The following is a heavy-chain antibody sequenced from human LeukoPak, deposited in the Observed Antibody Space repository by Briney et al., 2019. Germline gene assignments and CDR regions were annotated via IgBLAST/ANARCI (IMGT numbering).Heavy chain of an antibody. CDR2: IIPIFGTA. D-gene: IGHD5-24*01. J-gene: IGHJ6*02. V-gene: IGHV1-69*06. Sequence: GASVKVSCKASGGTFSSYAISWVRQAPGQRLEWMGGIIPIFGTANYAQKFQGRVTITADKSTSTAYMELSSLRSEDTAVYYCARGAKMATPMEDYYYGMDVWGQGTTVTVSS. CDR1: GGTFSSYA. CDR3: ARGAKMATPMEDYYYGMDV.